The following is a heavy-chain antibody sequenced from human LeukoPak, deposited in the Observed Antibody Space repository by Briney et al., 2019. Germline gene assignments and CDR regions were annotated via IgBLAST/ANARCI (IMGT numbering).Heavy chain of an antibody. CDR3: VIGVGWQPDY. CDR1: GDSVTGYY. J-gene: IGHJ4*02. V-gene: IGHV4-59*02. CDR2: IYKIGTT. Sequence: PSETLSLTCTVFGDSVTGYYLNWVRQPPGKGLEWIGHIYKIGTTNYNPSLKSRLTISADTSKNQFSLKLRSVTAADAAVYYCVIGVGWQPDYWGQGALVTVSS. D-gene: IGHD2-15*01.